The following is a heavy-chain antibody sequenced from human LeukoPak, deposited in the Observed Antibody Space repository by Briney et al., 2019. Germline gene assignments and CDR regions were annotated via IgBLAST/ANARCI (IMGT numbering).Heavy chain of an antibody. CDR2: ISDRGDVT. Sequence: GGSLRLSCAASGFSFNTHAMTWVRQAPGKGLEWVSHISDRGDVTYYAASVEGRFTISRHNSNNTLFFHMRSLRGDDTAIYFCARSQWDLTYYLGSWGQGTLVAVSS. CDR1: GFSFNTHA. J-gene: IGHJ4*02. V-gene: IGHV3-23*01. CDR3: ARSQWDLTYYLGS. D-gene: IGHD1-26*01.